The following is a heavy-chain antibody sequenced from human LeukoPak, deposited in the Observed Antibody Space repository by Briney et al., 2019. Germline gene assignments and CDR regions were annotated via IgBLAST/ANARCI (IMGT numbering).Heavy chain of an antibody. CDR1: GGSTSSYY. J-gene: IGHJ5*02. V-gene: IGHV4-4*07. Sequence: SETLSLTCTVSGGSTSSYYWSWIRQPAGKGLEWIGRIYTSVSTNYNTPLKSQVTMSVDTSKNQFSLKLSSVTAADTAVYYCARVRQLRYCSSTSCLNHNWFDPWGQGTLVTVSS. CDR2: IYTSVST. D-gene: IGHD2-2*01. CDR3: ARVRQLRYCSSTSCLNHNWFDP.